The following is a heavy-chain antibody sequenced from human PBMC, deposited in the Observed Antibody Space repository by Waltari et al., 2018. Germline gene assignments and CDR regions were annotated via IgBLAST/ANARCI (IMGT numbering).Heavy chain of an antibody. D-gene: IGHD6-19*01. V-gene: IGHV5-51*01. Sequence: EVELVQSGAEVKKPGESLKISCKGSGYIFTTYWIGWVRQMPGRGLEWMGIIYPGDSDTTYSPSFEGQVTISAGKSISTAHLQWSSLKASDTAIYYCARRIAVAGNSFYFDLWGQGTLVTVSS. CDR1: GYIFTTYW. CDR3: ARRIAVAGNSFYFDL. J-gene: IGHJ4*02. CDR2: IYPGDSDT.